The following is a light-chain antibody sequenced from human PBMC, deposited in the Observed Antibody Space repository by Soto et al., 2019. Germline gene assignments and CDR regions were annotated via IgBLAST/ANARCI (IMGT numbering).Light chain of an antibody. J-gene: IGLJ3*02. CDR3: SSFTSSSTQV. V-gene: IGLV2-14*01. CDR1: SSDVGGAYNY. CDR2: EVI. Sequence: QSALTQPASVSGSPGQSITISCTGTSSDVGGAYNYVSWYQQHPGKAPKLMIYEVIHRPSGVSNRFSGSKSGNTASLNISGLQAEDEADYYCSSFTSSSTQVFGGGTKLTVL.